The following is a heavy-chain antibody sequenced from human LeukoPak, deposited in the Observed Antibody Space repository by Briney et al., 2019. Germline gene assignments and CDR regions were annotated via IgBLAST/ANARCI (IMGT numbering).Heavy chain of an antibody. D-gene: IGHD2-2*01. Sequence: ASVRVSCKASGYTFTGYYMHWVRQAPGQGLEWMGWINPNSGGTNYAQKFQGRVTMTRDTSISTAYMELRSLRSDDTAVYYCARDRGVPAAIDYWGQGTLVTVSS. CDR1: GYTFTGYY. CDR3: ARDRGVPAAIDY. V-gene: IGHV1-2*02. J-gene: IGHJ4*02. CDR2: INPNSGGT.